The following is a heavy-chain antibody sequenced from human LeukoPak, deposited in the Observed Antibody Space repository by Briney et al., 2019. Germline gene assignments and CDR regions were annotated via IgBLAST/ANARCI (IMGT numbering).Heavy chain of an antibody. CDR2: IKQDGSEI. J-gene: IGHJ3*01. V-gene: IGHV3-7*03. D-gene: IGHD3-22*01. Sequence: GGSLRLSCAASGFTFSSYWMSWVRQAPGKGLEWVANIKQDGSEIYYVDSVKGRFTISRDNAKNSLYLQVNSLRAGDTAIYYCVKELDYYGSTEEYYGGVDAFDFWGQGTMVTVSS. CDR1: GFTFSSYW. CDR3: VKELDYYGSTEEYYGGVDAFDF.